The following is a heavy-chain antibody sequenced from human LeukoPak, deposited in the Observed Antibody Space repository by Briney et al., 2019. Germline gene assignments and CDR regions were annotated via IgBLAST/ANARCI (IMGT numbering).Heavy chain of an antibody. V-gene: IGHV4-30-2*01. J-gene: IGHJ4*02. CDR3: AGINYYDSSLGFDY. Sequence: SETLSLTCAVSGGSISSGGYSWSWIRQPPGKGLEWIGYIYHSGSTYYNPSLKSRVTISVDRSKNQFSLKLSSVTAADTAVYYCAGINYYDSSLGFDYWGQGTLVTASS. CDR2: IYHSGST. CDR1: GGSISSGGYS. D-gene: IGHD3-22*01.